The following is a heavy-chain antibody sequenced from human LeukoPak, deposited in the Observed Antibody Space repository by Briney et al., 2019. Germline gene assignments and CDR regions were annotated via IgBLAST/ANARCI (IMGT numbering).Heavy chain of an antibody. Sequence: ALVKVSCKASGYTFTSYGISWVRQAPGQGLEWMGWISAYNGNTNYAQKLQGRVTMTTDTSTSTAYMELRSLRSDDTAVYYCARDLIVVVPAAIRGRIIDYWGQGTLVTVSS. CDR2: ISAYNGNT. CDR1: GYTFTSYG. CDR3: ARDLIVVVPAAIRGRIIDY. V-gene: IGHV1-18*01. J-gene: IGHJ4*02. D-gene: IGHD2-2*02.